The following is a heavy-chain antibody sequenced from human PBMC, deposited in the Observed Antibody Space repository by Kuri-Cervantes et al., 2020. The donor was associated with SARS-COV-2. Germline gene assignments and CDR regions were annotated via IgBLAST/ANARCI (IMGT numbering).Heavy chain of an antibody. CDR1: GYSISSGYY. Sequence: GSLRLSCAVSGYSISSGYYWGWIRQPPGKGLEWIGSIYHSGSTYYNPSLKSRVTISVDTSKNQFSLKLSSVTAADTAVYYCARETGTTHYYYYGMDVWGQGTTVTVSS. CDR3: ARETGTTHYYYYGMDV. J-gene: IGHJ6*02. CDR2: IYHSGST. D-gene: IGHD1-7*01. V-gene: IGHV4-38-2*02.